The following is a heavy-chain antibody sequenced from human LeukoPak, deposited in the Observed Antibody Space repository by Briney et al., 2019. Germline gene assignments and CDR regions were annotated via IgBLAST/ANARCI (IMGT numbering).Heavy chain of an antibody. CDR2: INHSGST. V-gene: IGHV4-34*01. D-gene: IGHD2/OR15-2a*01. CDR3: ARAYLSRETYYYYYYGMDV. CDR1: GGSFSGYY. J-gene: IGHJ6*02. Sequence: PSETLSLTCAVYGGSFSGYYWSWIRQPPGKGLEWIGEINHSGSTNYNPSLKSRVTISVDTSKNQFSLKLSSVTAADTAVYYCARAYLSRETYYYYYYGMDVWGQGTTVTVSS.